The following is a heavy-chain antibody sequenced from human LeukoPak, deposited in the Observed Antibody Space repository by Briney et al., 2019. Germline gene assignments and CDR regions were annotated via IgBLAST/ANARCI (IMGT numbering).Heavy chain of an antibody. J-gene: IGHJ4*02. CDR1: GFTLSSYG. Sequence: PGGSLRLSCAASGFTLSSYGTHWVRQAPGKGLEWVAVISYDGSNKYYADSVKGRFTISRDNSKNTLYLQMNSLRAEDTAVYYCAKSEGAYYFDHWGQGTLVTVSS. V-gene: IGHV3-30*18. CDR3: AKSEGAYYFDH. D-gene: IGHD3-16*01. CDR2: ISYDGSNK.